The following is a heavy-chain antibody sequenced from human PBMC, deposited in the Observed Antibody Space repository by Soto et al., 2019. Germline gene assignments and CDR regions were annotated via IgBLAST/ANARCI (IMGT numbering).Heavy chain of an antibody. CDR2: ISYDGSNK. CDR3: AKDKALGLRWFHNWFDP. J-gene: IGHJ5*02. V-gene: IGHV3-30*18. CDR1: GFTFSSYG. D-gene: IGHD4-17*01. Sequence: PGGSLRLSCAASGFTFSSYGMHWVRQAPGKWLEWVAVISYDGSNKYYADSVKGRFTISRDNSKNTLYLQMNSLRAEDTAVYYCAKDKALGLRWFHNWFDPWGQGXLVTVYS.